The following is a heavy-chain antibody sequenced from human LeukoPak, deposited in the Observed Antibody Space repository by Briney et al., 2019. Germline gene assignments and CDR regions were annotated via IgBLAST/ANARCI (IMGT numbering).Heavy chain of an antibody. CDR1: GYSFTSYW. J-gene: IGHJ4*02. CDR2: IYPGDSDT. Sequence: PGESLKISCKGSGYSFTSYWIGWVRQMPGKGLEWMGIIYPGDSDTRYSPSFQGQVTISADKSISTAYLQWSSLKASDTAMYYCARRGYCSSTSCYYFDYWGQGTLVTVSS. D-gene: IGHD2-2*01. CDR3: ARRGYCSSTSCYYFDY. V-gene: IGHV5-51*01.